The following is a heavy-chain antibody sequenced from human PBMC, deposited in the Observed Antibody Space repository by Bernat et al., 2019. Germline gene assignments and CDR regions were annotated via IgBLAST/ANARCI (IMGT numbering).Heavy chain of an antibody. CDR2: IYYSGST. CDR3: AVYYYDSSGYAFFQNINDY. D-gene: IGHD3-22*01. Sequence: QLQLQESGPGLVKPSETLSLTCTVSGGSISSSSYYWGWIRQPPGKGLEWIGSIYYSGSTYYNPSLKSRVTISVDTSKSQFSLKLSSVTAADTAVYYCAVYYYDSSGYAFFQNINDYWGQGTLVTVSS. V-gene: IGHV4-39*01. CDR1: GGSISSSSYY. J-gene: IGHJ4*02.